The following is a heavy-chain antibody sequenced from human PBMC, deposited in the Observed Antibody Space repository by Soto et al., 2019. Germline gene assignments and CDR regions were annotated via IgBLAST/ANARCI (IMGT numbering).Heavy chain of an antibody. CDR3: ARGTALNLEAREAAHDKYFFDY. D-gene: IGHD5-18*01. Sequence: SETLSLTCAVYGGSFSGYYWSWIRQTPGKGLEWIGEINHSGSTNQNPSLKSRVTILVDTSKNQFSLKLRSVTAADTAAYYRARGTALNLEAREAAHDKYFFDYWGLGTLVTVSS. J-gene: IGHJ4*02. CDR2: INHSGST. V-gene: IGHV4-34*01. CDR1: GGSFSGYY.